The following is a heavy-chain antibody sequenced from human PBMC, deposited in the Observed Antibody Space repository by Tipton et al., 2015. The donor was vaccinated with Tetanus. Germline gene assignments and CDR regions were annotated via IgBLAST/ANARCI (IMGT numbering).Heavy chain of an antibody. D-gene: IGHD2-21*01. V-gene: IGHV1-2*02. CDR2: IDPNSGDT. Sequence: QLVQSGAELKKPGASVKVSCTASGYTFTGYYMYWVRQAPGQGIEWVGWIDPNSGDTIYAQNYQGRVTMTRDTSISTVYMELSRLSSDDTAVYYCGGDRGDSICSGVDVWGPGTTVPVSS. CDR1: GYTFTGYY. CDR3: GGDRGDSICSGVDV. J-gene: IGHJ6*02.